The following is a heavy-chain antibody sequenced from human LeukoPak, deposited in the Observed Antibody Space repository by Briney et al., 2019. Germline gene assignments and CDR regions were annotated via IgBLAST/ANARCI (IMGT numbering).Heavy chain of an antibody. D-gene: IGHD3-22*01. CDR2: ISGSGGST. V-gene: IGHV3-23*01. Sequence: GGSLRLSCAASGFTFSSYAMGWVRQAPGKGLEWVAVISGSGGSTYYADSVKGRFTISRDNAKNMLYLQVNSLRAEDTAVYYCAKGREVIWESPGTFDYWGQGTLVTVSS. J-gene: IGHJ4*02. CDR1: GFTFSSYA. CDR3: AKGREVIWESPGTFDY.